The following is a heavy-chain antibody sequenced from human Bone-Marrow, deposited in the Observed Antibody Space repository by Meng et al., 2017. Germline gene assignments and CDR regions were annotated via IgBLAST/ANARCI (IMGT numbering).Heavy chain of an antibody. V-gene: IGHV5-51*01. D-gene: IGHD3-22*01. CDR2: IYPGDSDT. Sequence: GESLKISCKGSGYSFTSYWIGWVRQMPGKGLEWMGIIYPGDSDTRYSPSFQGQVTISADKSISTAYLRWSSLKASDTAMYYCARGRTYYYDSSGYYYYPDFDYWGQGTLVTVSS. J-gene: IGHJ4*02. CDR1: GYSFTSYW. CDR3: ARGRTYYYDSSGYYYYPDFDY.